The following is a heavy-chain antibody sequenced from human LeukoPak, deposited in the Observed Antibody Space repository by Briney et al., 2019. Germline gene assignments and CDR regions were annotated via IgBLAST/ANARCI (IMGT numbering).Heavy chain of an antibody. Sequence: GGSLRLSCAASGFTFGTYAMSWVRQAPGKGLEWVSTISSSGGSTYYADSVKGRFTISRDNSKKTLFLQMNSLRVEDTAVYYCAKRDLGYWGQGTLVTVSS. CDR2: ISSSGGST. CDR3: AKRDLGY. CDR1: GFTFGTYA. V-gene: IGHV3-23*01. J-gene: IGHJ4*02.